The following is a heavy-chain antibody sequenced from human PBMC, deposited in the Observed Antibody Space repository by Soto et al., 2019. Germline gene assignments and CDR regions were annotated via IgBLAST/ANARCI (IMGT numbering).Heavy chain of an antibody. D-gene: IGHD7-27*01. Sequence: QVQLVESGGGVVQPGRSLRLSCAASGFTFSSYGMHWVRQAPGKGLEWVAVIWYDGSNKYYADSVKGRFTISRDNSKNVLYLQMNILRAEDTAVYYCARTNGGLFDYGGQGILITVSS. V-gene: IGHV3-33*01. CDR1: GFTFSSYG. CDR2: IWYDGSNK. J-gene: IGHJ4*02. CDR3: ARTNGGLFDY.